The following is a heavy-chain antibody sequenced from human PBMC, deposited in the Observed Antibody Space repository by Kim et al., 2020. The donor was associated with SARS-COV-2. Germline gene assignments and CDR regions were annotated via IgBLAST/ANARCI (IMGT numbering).Heavy chain of an antibody. V-gene: IGHV3-48*02. CDR1: GFTFSSYS. CDR2: ISSSRGSI. Sequence: GGSLRLSCVASGFTFSSYSMNWVRQAPGKGLEWISYISSSRGSIYYADSVKGRFTISRDNGKNSLYLQMNSLRDEDTAIYYCARDKWFGERLGGLWFDPWGQGTLVTVSS. J-gene: IGHJ5*02. D-gene: IGHD3-10*01. CDR3: ARDKWFGERLGGLWFDP.